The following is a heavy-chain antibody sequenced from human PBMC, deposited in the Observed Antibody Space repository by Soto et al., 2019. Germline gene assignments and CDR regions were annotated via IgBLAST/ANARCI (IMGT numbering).Heavy chain of an antibody. Sequence: SETLSLTCTVSGDSFNTYYWSWIRQQPGKGLEWIGYIFYTGSSIYNPSLKSRVTMSVDMSKREFSLKLRSATTADTALYYCARNTTLEKYFDLWGLGTLVTVSS. V-gene: IGHV4-59*01. CDR2: IFYTGSS. CDR1: GDSFNTYY. D-gene: IGHD3-9*01. CDR3: ARNTTLEKYFDL. J-gene: IGHJ4*02.